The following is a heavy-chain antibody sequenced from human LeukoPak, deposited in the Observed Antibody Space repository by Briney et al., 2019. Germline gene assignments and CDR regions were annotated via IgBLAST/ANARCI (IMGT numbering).Heavy chain of an antibody. D-gene: IGHD6-19*01. CDR1: GDSFSVFY. V-gene: IGHV4-34*01. J-gene: IGHJ6*03. CDR3: VRGNVKHYHSVADEYYYYMDV. CDR2: ISYSGTP. Sequence: SETLSLTCAVYGDSFSVFYWTWVRQAPGKGLEWIGEISYSGTPRYNPSLNSRITVTLDTSKKQISLNLSPVTAADTAVYYCVRGNVKHYHSVADEYYYYMDVWGKGTAVIVSS.